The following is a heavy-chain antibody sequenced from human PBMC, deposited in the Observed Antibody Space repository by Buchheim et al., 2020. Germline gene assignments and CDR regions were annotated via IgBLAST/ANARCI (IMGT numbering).Heavy chain of an antibody. CDR2: ISSSSSYI. J-gene: IGHJ4*02. Sequence: EIQLVESGGDLVQPGGSLRLSCAASGFTFSSYSMNWVRQAPGKGLEWVSSISSSSSYIYYADSVKGRFTISRDNAKHSLYLQMNSLRAEDTAVYYCARSGYSYGYRAAGFDYWGQGTL. D-gene: IGHD5-18*01. V-gene: IGHV3-21*02. CDR1: GFTFSSYS. CDR3: ARSGYSYGYRAAGFDY.